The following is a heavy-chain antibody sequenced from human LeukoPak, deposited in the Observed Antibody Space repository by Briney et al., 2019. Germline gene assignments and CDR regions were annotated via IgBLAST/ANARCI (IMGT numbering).Heavy chain of an antibody. V-gene: IGHV1-46*01. CDR3: ARGIDTYYYDSSGYYYIGSDAFDI. J-gene: IGHJ3*02. D-gene: IGHD3-22*01. CDR2: INPSGGST. CDR1: GYTFTSYY. Sequence: ASVKVSCKASGYTFTSYYMHWVRQAPGQGLEWMGIINPSGGSTSYAQKLQGRVTMTTDTSTSTAYMELRSLRSDDTAVYYCARGIDTYYYDSSGYYYIGSDAFDIWGQGTMVTVSS.